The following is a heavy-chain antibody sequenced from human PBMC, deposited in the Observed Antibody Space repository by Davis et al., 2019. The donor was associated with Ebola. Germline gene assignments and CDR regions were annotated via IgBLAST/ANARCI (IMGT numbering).Heavy chain of an antibody. CDR2: TSLDGTNK. Sequence: GGSLRLSCAASEFTFSRYPMHWVRQAPGKGLEWVAATSLDGTNKYYADSVKGRFTISRDNSKNTLYLQMNSLRAEDTAVYYCAREMSRFDYWGQGTLVTVSS. J-gene: IGHJ4*02. CDR3: AREMSRFDY. CDR1: EFTFSRYP. V-gene: IGHV3-30*04.